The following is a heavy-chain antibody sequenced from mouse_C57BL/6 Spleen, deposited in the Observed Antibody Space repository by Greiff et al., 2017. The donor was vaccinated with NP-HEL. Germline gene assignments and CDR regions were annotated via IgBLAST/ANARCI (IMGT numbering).Heavy chain of an antibody. D-gene: IGHD1-1*01. CDR2: IYPSDSET. CDR1: GYTFTSYW. Sequence: QVQLQQPGAELVRPGSSVKLSCKASGYTFTSYWMDWVKQRPGQGLEWIGNIYPSDSETHYNQKFKDKATLTVDKSSSTAYMQPSSLTSEDSAVYYCARSFITTVVAEGYFDVWGTGTTVTVSS. J-gene: IGHJ1*03. V-gene: IGHV1-61*01. CDR3: ARSFITTVVAEGYFDV.